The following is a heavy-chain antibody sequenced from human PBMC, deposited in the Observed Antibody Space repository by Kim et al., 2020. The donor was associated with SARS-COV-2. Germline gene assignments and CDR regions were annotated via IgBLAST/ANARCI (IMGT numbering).Heavy chain of an antibody. D-gene: IGHD1-7*01. J-gene: IGHJ4*02. CDR2: IYWDDDK. V-gene: IGHV2-5*02. Sequence: SGPTLVNPTQTLTLTCTFSGFSLTPSEMGVGWIRQPPGKPLEWLALIYWDDDKLYSPSLKSRLTITKDTSKNLVVLTMTNMDPVDTGTYYCARQYKWNYGVHYWGQGTPVTVSS. CDR1: GFSLTPSEMG. CDR3: ARQYKWNYGVHY.